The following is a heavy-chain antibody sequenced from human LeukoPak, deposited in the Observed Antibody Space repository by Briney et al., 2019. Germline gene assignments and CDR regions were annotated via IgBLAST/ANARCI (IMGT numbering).Heavy chain of an antibody. CDR3: ARDQGSNGMDV. CDR2: IYSGGST. J-gene: IGHJ6*02. Sequence: PSETLSLTCTVSGGSISSGSYYMSWVRQAPGKGLEWVSVIYSGGSTYYADSVKGRFTISRDNSKNTLYLQMNSLRAEDTAVYYCARDQGSNGMDVWGRGTTVTVSS. V-gene: IGHV3-53*01. D-gene: IGHD2-2*01. CDR1: GGSISSGSYY.